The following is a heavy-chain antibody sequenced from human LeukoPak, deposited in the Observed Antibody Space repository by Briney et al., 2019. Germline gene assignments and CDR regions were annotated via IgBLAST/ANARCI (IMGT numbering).Heavy chain of an antibody. CDR3: ARIYGSGSYIPD. Sequence: PSETLSLTCTVSGGPISSYYWSCIRQPPGKGLEWIGYIYYTGRTNYSPSLKSRVTMSIDTSKSQISLKLTSVSAADTAVYYCARIYGSGSYIPDWGQGTLVTVSS. V-gene: IGHV4-59*01. D-gene: IGHD3-10*01. J-gene: IGHJ4*02. CDR2: IYYTGRT. CDR1: GGPISSYY.